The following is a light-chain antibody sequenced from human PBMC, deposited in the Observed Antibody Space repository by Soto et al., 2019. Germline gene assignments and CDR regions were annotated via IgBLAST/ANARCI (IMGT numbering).Light chain of an antibody. J-gene: IGKJ1*01. CDR2: GAS. Sequence: EIVMTQSPATLSVSPGEGVTLSCRAGQSVRSNLAWYQQKPGQAPRLLIYGASTRATGIPARFSGSGSGTEFTLSISSLQSEDFAVYYCQQYYNWPRTCGQGTKGDIK. CDR1: QSVRSN. V-gene: IGKV3-15*01. CDR3: QQYYNWPRT.